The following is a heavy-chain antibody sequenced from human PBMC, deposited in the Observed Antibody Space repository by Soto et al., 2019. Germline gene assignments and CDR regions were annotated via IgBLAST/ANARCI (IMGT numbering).Heavy chain of an antibody. CDR2: IYYSGST. J-gene: IGHJ4*02. CDR3: ASSLYCSSTSCYVSFDY. Sequence: SETLSLTCTVSGGSISSYYWSWIRQPPGKGLEWIGYIYYSGSTNYNPSLKSRVTISVDTSKNQFSLKLSSVTAADTAVYYCASSLYCSSTSCYVSFDYWGPGTLVTVSS. V-gene: IGHV4-59*01. D-gene: IGHD2-2*01. CDR1: GGSISSYY.